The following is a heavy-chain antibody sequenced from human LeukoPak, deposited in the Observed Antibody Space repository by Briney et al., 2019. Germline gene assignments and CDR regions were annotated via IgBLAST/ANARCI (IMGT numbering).Heavy chain of an antibody. Sequence: GGSLRLSCAASGFTFSSYSMNWVRQAPGKGLEWVSSISSSSSYIYYADSVKGRFTISRDNAKNSPYPQMNSLRAEDTAVYYCAALYDSSGYYKSQFDYWGQGTLVTVSS. CDR1: GFTFSSYS. D-gene: IGHD3-22*01. V-gene: IGHV3-21*01. CDR2: ISSSSSYI. J-gene: IGHJ4*02. CDR3: AALYDSSGYYKSQFDY.